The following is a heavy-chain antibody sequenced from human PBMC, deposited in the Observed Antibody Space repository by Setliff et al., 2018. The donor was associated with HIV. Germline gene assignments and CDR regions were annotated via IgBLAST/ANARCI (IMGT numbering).Heavy chain of an antibody. CDR1: GYIFTSYA. CDR2: INTNTGNP. Sequence: RASVKVSCKASGYIFTSYAMNWVRQAPGQGLEWMGWINTNTGNPTYAQGFTGRFVFSLDTSVNTAYLQISSLKAEDTAVYYCAMRPPADYYYMDVWGKGTTVTVSS. J-gene: IGHJ6*03. V-gene: IGHV7-4-1*02. CDR3: AMRPPADYYYMDV.